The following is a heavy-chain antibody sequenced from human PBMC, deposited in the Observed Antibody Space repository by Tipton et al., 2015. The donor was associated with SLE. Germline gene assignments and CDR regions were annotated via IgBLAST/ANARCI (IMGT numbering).Heavy chain of an antibody. D-gene: IGHD6-13*01. V-gene: IGHV4-30-4*01. Sequence: TLSLTCTVSGGSISSGDYYWSWIRQPPGKGLEWIGYIYYSGSTYYNPSLKSRVTISVDTSKNQFSLKLSSVTAADTAVYYCASFPQQLVPFDYWGQGTLVTVSS. J-gene: IGHJ4*02. CDR2: IYYSGST. CDR3: ASFPQQLVPFDY. CDR1: GGSISSGDYY.